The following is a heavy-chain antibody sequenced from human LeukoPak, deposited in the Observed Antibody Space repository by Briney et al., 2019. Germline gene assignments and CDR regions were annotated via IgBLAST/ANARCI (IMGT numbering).Heavy chain of an antibody. CDR3: ARGVGGNARWRNFDWSKKIPMRDYFDY. D-gene: IGHD3-9*01. CDR2: INPNSGGT. Sequence: ASVKVSCKASGYTFTDSYMHWVRQAPGQGLEWMGWINPNSGGTNYAQRFQGRVTMTRDTSITTAYMDLSRLRSDDTAVYYCARGVGGNARWRNFDWSKKIPMRDYFDYWGQGTLVTVSS. V-gene: IGHV1-2*02. CDR1: GYTFTDSY. J-gene: IGHJ4*02.